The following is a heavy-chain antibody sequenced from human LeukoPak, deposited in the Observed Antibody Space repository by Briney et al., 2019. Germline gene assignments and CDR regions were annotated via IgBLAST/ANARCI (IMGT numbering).Heavy chain of an antibody. CDR3: ARDWNSMDY. CDR1: GGSISSSSYY. V-gene: IGHV4-39*07. Sequence: ASETLSLTCTVSGGSISSSSYYWGWIRQPPGKGLEWIGSIYYSGSTYYNPSLKSRVTISVDTSKNQFSLKLSSVTAADTAVYYCARDWNSMDYWGQGTLVTVSS. J-gene: IGHJ4*02. D-gene: IGHD1/OR15-1a*01. CDR2: IYYSGST.